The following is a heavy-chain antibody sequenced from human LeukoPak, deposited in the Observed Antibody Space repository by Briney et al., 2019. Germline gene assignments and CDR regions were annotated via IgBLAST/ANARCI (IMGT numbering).Heavy chain of an antibody. CDR2: IYYIGST. J-gene: IGHJ5*02. V-gene: IGHV4-59*01. D-gene: IGHD3-3*01. Sequence: SETLSLTCTVSGGSISSYYWSWIRQPPGKGLEWIGYIYYIGSTNYNPSLKSRVTISVDTSKNQFSLKLSSVPAADTAVYYCARVVLEWLSPDNWFDPWGQGTLVTVSS. CDR1: GGSISSYY. CDR3: ARVVLEWLSPDNWFDP.